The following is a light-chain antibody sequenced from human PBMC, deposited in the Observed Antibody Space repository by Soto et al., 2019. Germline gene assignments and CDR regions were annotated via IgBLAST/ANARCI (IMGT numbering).Light chain of an antibody. CDR3: QHSFSTPYT. CDR2: TTS. Sequence: DIQMTQSPSSLSASVGDRVTITCRASQTITMYVNWFQQKPGKAPKPLIYTTSSLQSGVPPRFSGSGSETDCTLTISRLQPEESATYYGQHSFSTPYTFGQGTKLEIK. CDR1: QTITMY. V-gene: IGKV1-39*01. J-gene: IGKJ2*01.